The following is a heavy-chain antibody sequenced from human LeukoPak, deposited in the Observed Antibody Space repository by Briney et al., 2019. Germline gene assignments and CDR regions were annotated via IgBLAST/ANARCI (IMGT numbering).Heavy chain of an antibody. CDR2: IKQDGSEK. CDR3: ARIIRGYADY. CDR1: GFTYSSYW. J-gene: IGHJ4*02. D-gene: IGHD5-12*01. V-gene: IGHV3-7*01. Sequence: GGSLRLSCAASGFTYSSYWMSWVRQAPGKGLEWVAHIKQDGSEKYYVDSVKGRFAITRDNAKNSLYLQMNSLRAEDTAVYYCARIIRGYADYWGQGTLVTVSS.